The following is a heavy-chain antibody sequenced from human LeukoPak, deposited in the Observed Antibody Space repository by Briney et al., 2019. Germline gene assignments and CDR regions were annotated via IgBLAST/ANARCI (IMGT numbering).Heavy chain of an antibody. CDR2: IKQDGNQK. V-gene: IGHV3-7*03. J-gene: IGHJ4*02. Sequence: GGSLRLSCAASGFTFSSYWMSWVRQAPGKGLEWVAIIKQDGNQKNYVDSVKGRFTISRDNAKNSLYLQMNSLRAEDTAVYYCVRSLVGYCSGGAWDGTCFDYWGQGTLVSVSS. D-gene: IGHD2-15*01. CDR3: VRSLVGYCSGGAWDGTCFDY. CDR1: GFTFSSYW.